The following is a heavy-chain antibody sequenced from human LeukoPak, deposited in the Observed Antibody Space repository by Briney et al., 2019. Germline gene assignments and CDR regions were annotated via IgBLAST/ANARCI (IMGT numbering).Heavy chain of an antibody. CDR3: ARDLRFIPAASANGWFDP. D-gene: IGHD6-13*01. Sequence: VASVKVSCRTSGYTFTHYGISWVRQVPGQGREWLGWINTSNGNTNFAQKVQGRVTMTTDTSTSTAYMELRSLRSDDTAVYYCARDLRFIPAASANGWFDPWGQGTLVTVSS. CDR2: INTSNGNT. CDR1: GYTFTHYG. V-gene: IGHV1-18*01. J-gene: IGHJ5*02.